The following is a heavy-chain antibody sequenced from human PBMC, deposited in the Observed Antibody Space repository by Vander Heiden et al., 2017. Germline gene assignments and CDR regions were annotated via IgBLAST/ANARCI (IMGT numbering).Heavy chain of an antibody. V-gene: IGHV3-33*01. J-gene: IGHJ3*02. CDR3: ARETDSSGYYWTRSAFDI. Sequence: QVQLVESGGGVVQPGRSLRLSCAASGFTFSSYGMHWVRQAPGKGLEWVAVIWYDGSNKYYADSVKGRFTISRDNSKNTLYLQMNSLRAEDTAVYYCARETDSSGYYWTRSAFDIWGQGTMVTVSS. CDR1: GFTFSSYG. CDR2: IWYDGSNK. D-gene: IGHD3-22*01.